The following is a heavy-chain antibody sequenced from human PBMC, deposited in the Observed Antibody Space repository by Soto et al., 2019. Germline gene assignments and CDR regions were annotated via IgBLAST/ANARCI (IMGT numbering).Heavy chain of an antibody. CDR3: ARSGGLDRDFNY. D-gene: IGHD2-15*01. CDR2: IIPMFDTP. V-gene: IGHV1-69*12. Sequence: QVQLVQSGAEVKKPGSSVKVSCKASGGTFSSDSFSWVRQAPGQGLEWMGGIIPMFDTPICAQKFQDRVTITADESTSTAYMQLSSLRSGDTAVYYCARSGGLDRDFNYWGQGSLVTVSS. J-gene: IGHJ4*02. CDR1: GGTFSSDS.